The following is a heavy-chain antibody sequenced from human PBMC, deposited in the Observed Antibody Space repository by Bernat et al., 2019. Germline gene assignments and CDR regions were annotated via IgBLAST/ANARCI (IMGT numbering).Heavy chain of an antibody. J-gene: IGHJ4*02. Sequence: QVQLVESGGGVVQPGRSLRLFCAASGFTFSSYGMHWVRQAPGKGLEWVAVIWYDGSNKYYADSVKGRFTISRDNSKNTLYLQMNSLRAEDTAVYYCARDRPYGDYSFDYWGQGTLVTVSS. D-gene: IGHD4-17*01. CDR1: GFTFSSYG. CDR2: IWYDGSNK. CDR3: ARDRPYGDYSFDY. V-gene: IGHV3-33*01.